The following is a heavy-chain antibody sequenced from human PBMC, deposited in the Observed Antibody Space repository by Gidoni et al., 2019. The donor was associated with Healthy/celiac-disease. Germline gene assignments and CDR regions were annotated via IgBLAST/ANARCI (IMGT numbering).Heavy chain of an antibody. CDR1: GGSISSYC. Sequence: QVQLQESGPGLVKPSETLSLTCPVSGGSISSYCWSWIRQPAGKGLEWIGRIYTSGSTNYNPSLKSRVTMSVDTSKNQFSLKLSSVTAADTAVYYCARGPPMGSYYYYYYYMDVWGKGTTVTVSS. CDR3: ARGPPMGSYYYYYYYMDV. J-gene: IGHJ6*03. V-gene: IGHV4-4*07. CDR2: IYTSGST.